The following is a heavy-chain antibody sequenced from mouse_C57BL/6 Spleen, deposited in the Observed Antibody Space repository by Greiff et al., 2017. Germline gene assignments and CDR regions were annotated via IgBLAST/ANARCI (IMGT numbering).Heavy chain of an antibody. CDR1: GYSITSGYY. CDR2: ISYDGSN. J-gene: IGHJ2*01. D-gene: IGHD1-1*01. CDR3: AREKHYYGREDFDY. V-gene: IGHV3-6*01. Sequence: EVQVVESGPGLVKPSQSLSLTCSVTGYSITSGYYWNWMRQFPGNKLERVGYISYDGSNNYNPSLKNRISITRDTSTTRFFLKLNSVTTEDTATYYCAREKHYYGREDFDYWGQGTTLTVSS.